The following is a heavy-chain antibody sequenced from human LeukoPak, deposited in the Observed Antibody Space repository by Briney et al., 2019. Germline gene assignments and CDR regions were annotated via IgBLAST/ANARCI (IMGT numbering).Heavy chain of an antibody. J-gene: IGHJ6*03. Sequence: SETLSLTCAVSGDSISSNNWWSWVRQPPGEGLEWIGEIHHSGSTNFNPSLESRVTISVENSKNHFSLRLTSLTAADTAVYYCAREGSRRLYMDVWGRGPTITVSS. CDR1: GDSISSNNW. D-gene: IGHD2-15*01. CDR3: AREGSRRLYMDV. CDR2: IHHSGST. V-gene: IGHV4-4*02.